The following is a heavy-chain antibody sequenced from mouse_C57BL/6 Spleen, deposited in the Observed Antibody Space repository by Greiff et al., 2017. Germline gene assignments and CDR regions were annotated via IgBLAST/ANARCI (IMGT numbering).Heavy chain of an antibody. CDR2: INPGSGGT. J-gene: IGHJ4*01. D-gene: IGHD2-5*01. CDR3: ARLSNYDAMDY. V-gene: IGHV1-54*01. CDR1: GYAFTNYL. Sequence: VQLQQSGAELVRPGTSVKVSCKASGYAFTNYLIEWVKQRPGQGLEWIGVINPGSGGTNYNEKFKGKATLTADKSSSTAYMQPSSLTSEDSAVYFCARLSNYDAMDYWGQGTSVTVSS.